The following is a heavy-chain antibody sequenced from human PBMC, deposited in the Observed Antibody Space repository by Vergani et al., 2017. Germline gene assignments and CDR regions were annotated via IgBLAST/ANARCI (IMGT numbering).Heavy chain of an antibody. D-gene: IGHD3-10*01. J-gene: IGHJ5*02. V-gene: IGHV4-34*01. CDR1: GGSFSGYY. CDR3: ARGFGVRGLYPFDP. CDR2: INHSGST. Sequence: QVQLQQWGAGLLKPSETLSLTCAVYGGSFSGYYWSWIRQPPGKGLEWIGEINHSGSTNYNPSLKSRVTISVETSKNQFSLQLSSVTAADTAVYYCARGFGVRGLYPFDPWGQGTLVTVSS.